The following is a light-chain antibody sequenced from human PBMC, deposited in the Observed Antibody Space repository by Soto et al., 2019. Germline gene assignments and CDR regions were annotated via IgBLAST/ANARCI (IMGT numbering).Light chain of an antibody. Sequence: QSALTQPPSASGSPGQSVTISCTGTSSDIGAYNYVSWYQQHPGKAPKLLIHDVSQRPSDIPYLFSGANSGNTASLTVSGLQADDEADYYCRSYAGNSHWVFGGGTKLTVL. CDR1: SSDIGAYNY. CDR3: RSYAGNSHWV. V-gene: IGLV2-8*01. J-gene: IGLJ3*02. CDR2: DVS.